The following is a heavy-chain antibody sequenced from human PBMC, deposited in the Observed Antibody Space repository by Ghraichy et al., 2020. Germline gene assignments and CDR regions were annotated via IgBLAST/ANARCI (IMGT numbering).Heavy chain of an antibody. J-gene: IGHJ5*02. D-gene: IGHD3-22*01. CDR1: GFSLSTSGVG. V-gene: IGHV2-5*01. CDR2: IYWNDDK. Sequence: SGPTLVKPTQTLTLTCTFSGFSLSTSGVGVGWIRQPPGKALEWLALIYWNDDKRYSPSLKSRLTITKDTSKNQVVLTMTNMDPVDTVTYYCAHRPIYYDHNWFDPWGQGTLVTVSS. CDR3: AHRPIYYDHNWFDP.